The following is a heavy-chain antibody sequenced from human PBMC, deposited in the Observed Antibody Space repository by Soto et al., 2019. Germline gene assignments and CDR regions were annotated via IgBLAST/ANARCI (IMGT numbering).Heavy chain of an antibody. D-gene: IGHD3-16*01. CDR3: AKSYGDGYYFDY. CDR1: ECTFTDYA. V-gene: IGHV3-23*01. J-gene: IGHJ4*02. Sequence: AGGSLRLSWGASECTFTDYAMSWVRQAPGKGLECVSAISNSGRSTYYADSVKGRFTISRDNSKNTLYLQMNSLRAEDTAVYYCAKSYGDGYYFDYWGQGTLVTVSS. CDR2: ISNSGRST.